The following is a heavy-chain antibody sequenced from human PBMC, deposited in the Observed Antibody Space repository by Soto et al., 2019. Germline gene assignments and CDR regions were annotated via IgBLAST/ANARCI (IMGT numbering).Heavy chain of an antibody. D-gene: IGHD6-19*01. J-gene: IGHJ4*02. Sequence: ASVKVSCKASGYTFTGYGITWVRQAPGQGLEWMGWISPYNGHTNYAQKLQGRVTMTTDTSTSTAYMELRSLRSDDTAVYYCARDLEYSSGWXFGYWGQGTLVTVSS. CDR2: ISPYNGHT. CDR3: ARDLEYSSGWXFGY. V-gene: IGHV1-18*01. CDR1: GYTFTGYG.